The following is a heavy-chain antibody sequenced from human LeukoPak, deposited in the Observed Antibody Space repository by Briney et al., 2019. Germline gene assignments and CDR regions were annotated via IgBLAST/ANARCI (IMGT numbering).Heavy chain of an antibody. CDR1: GGSISSGSYY. CDR2: NYYSGST. CDR3: ARGDFSGWPMDV. V-gene: IGHV4-61*01. D-gene: IGHD6-19*01. J-gene: IGHJ6*04. Sequence: PSETLSLTCTVSGGSISSGSYYWSWIRQPPGKGLEWIGYNYYSGSTNYNPSLKSRVSISVDTSKNQFSLKVSSVTAADTAVYYCARGDFSGWPMDVWGKGTTVTVSS.